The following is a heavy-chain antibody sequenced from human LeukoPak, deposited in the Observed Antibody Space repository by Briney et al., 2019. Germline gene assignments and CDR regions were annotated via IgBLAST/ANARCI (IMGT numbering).Heavy chain of an antibody. D-gene: IGHD3-22*01. Sequence: SVKVSCKASGGTFSSYAISWVRQAPGQGLEWMGGIIPIFGTANYAQKFQGRVTITADESTSTAYMELSSLRSGDTAVYYCSSKYYDSSVPLDYWGQGTQVTVSS. CDR3: SSKYYDSSVPLDY. CDR1: GGTFSSYA. J-gene: IGHJ4*02. V-gene: IGHV1-69*01. CDR2: IIPIFGTA.